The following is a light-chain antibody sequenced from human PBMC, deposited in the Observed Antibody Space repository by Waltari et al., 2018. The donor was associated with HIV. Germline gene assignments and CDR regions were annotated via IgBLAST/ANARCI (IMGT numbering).Light chain of an antibody. Sequence: DIVMTQSPDSLTVSLGARATISCKSSQSVRNTSNNKNFLAWYQQKSGQAPKLLIYWASTRESGVPARFSGSGSGTNFTLTINNLQSEDVAVYYCQQYHVTPPTFGQGT. V-gene: IGKV4-1*01. CDR3: QQYHVTPPT. J-gene: IGKJ1*01. CDR1: QSVRNTSNNKNF. CDR2: WAS.